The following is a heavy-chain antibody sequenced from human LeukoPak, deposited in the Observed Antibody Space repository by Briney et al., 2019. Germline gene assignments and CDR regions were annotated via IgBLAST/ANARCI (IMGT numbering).Heavy chain of an antibody. CDR2: ISYDGSNK. Sequence: GMSLRLSCAASGFTFSSYAMHRVRQAPGKGLEWVAVISYDGSNKYYADSVKGRFTISRDNSKNTLYLQMKSLRAEDTAVYYCAREASGYCSSTSCYFFDYWGQGTLVTVSS. V-gene: IGHV3-30-3*01. D-gene: IGHD2-2*01. J-gene: IGHJ4*02. CDR3: AREASGYCSSTSCYFFDY. CDR1: GFTFSSYA.